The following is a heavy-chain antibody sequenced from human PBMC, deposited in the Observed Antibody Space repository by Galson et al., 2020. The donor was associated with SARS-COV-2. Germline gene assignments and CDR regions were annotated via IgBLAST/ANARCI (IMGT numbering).Heavy chain of an antibody. V-gene: IGHV6-1*01. CDR3: ARAALRYCSSTSCRGNYMDV. CDR1: GDSVSSNSAA. Sequence: SQTLSLTCAISGDSVSSNSAAWNWIRQSPSRGLEWLGRTYYRSKWYNDYAVSVKSRITINPDTSKNQFSLQLNSVTPEDTAVYYCARAALRYCSSTSCRGNYMDVWGQGTTVTVSS. CDR2: TYYRSKWYN. J-gene: IGHJ6*02. D-gene: IGHD2-2*01.